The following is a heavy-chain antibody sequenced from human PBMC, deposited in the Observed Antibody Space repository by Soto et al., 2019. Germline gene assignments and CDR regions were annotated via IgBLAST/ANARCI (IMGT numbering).Heavy chain of an antibody. V-gene: IGHV3-74*01. Sequence: PGGSLRLSCAASGFTFSDYWMHWVRQPPGKGLMWVSRIDPDGSTSNYADSVKGRFTISRDNAKNTLDLQMDSLRAEDTAVYYWGGAPGATDYWGQGMLVTVSS. CDR2: IDPDGSTS. CDR3: GGAPGATDY. D-gene: IGHD3-10*01. J-gene: IGHJ4*02. CDR1: GFTFSDYW.